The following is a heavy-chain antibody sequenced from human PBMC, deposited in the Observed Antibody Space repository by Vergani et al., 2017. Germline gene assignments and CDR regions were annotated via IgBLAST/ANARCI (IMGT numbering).Heavy chain of an antibody. V-gene: IGHV3-7*01. CDR1: GFTFSSYW. Sequence: EVQLVESGGGLVQPGGSLRLSCAASGFTFSSYWMSWVRQSPGKGLEWVANIKQDGSEKYYVDFVKGRFTISRDNAKNSLYLQMNSLRAEDTAVYYCARDKCFPKDVFDLWGQGTLVTVSS. D-gene: IGHD3-16*01. J-gene: IGHJ3*01. CDR3: ARDKCFPKDVFDL. CDR2: IKQDGSEK.